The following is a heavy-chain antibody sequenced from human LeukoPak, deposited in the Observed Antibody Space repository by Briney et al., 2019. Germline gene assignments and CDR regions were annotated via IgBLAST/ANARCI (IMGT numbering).Heavy chain of an antibody. CDR1: GGTFSSYA. V-gene: IGHV1-69*13. J-gene: IGHJ6*03. D-gene: IGHD2-2*01. CDR2: IIPIFGTA. CDR3: ARGRGSSTSCYGCYYYYMDV. Sequence: SVKVSCKASGGTFSSYAISWVRPAPGQGLEWMGGIIPIFGTANYAQKFQGRVTITADESTSAAYMELSSLRSEDTAVYYCARGRGSSTSCYGCYYYYMDVWGKGTTVTVSS.